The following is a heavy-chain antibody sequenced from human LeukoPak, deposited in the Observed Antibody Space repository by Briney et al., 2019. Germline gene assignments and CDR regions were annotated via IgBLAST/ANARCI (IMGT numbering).Heavy chain of an antibody. CDR1: GFMFSSYG. J-gene: IGHJ3*02. V-gene: IGHV3-33*01. Sequence: PGGSLRLSCAASGFMFSSYGMHWVRQAPGKGLEWVAVIWSDGSNKYYADSVKGRFTISRDNSKNMLYLEMNSLRAEDTAVYYRARDIEDASGREGEPDTFDIWGQGTMVTVSS. D-gene: IGHD3-10*01. CDR3: ARDIEDASGREGEPDTFDI. CDR2: IWSDGSNK.